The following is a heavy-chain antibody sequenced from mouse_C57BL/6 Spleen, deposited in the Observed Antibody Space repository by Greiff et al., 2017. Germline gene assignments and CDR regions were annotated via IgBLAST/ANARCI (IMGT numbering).Heavy chain of an antibody. CDR2: IHPNSGST. V-gene: IGHV1-64*01. CDR3: ARGGVYWYFDV. J-gene: IGHJ1*03. CDR1: GYTFTSYW. Sequence: QVQLQQPGAELVKPGASVKLSCKASGYTFTSYWMHWVKQRPGQGLEWIGMIHPNSGSTNYNEKFKSKATLTVDKSSSTAYMQLSSLTSEDAAVYYCARGGVYWYFDVWGTGTTVTVSS.